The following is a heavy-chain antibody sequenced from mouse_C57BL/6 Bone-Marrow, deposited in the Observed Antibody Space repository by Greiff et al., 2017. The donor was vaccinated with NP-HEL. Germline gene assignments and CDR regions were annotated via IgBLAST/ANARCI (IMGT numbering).Heavy chain of an antibody. Sequence: QVQLKESGAELVKPGASVKLSCKASGYTFTEYTIHWVKQRSGQGLEWIGWFYPGSGSIKYNEKFKDKATLTADKSSSTVYMELSRLTSEDSAVYFCARHEANWDRGYYFDYWGQGTTLTVSS. J-gene: IGHJ2*01. D-gene: IGHD4-1*01. CDR3: ARHEANWDRGYYFDY. V-gene: IGHV1-62-2*01. CDR1: GYTFTEYT. CDR2: FYPGSGSI.